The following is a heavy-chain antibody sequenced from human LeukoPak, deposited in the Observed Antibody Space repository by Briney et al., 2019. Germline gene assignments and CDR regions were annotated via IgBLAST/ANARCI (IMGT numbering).Heavy chain of an antibody. CDR3: TAWTYSNSDD. V-gene: IGHV3-15*01. J-gene: IGHJ4*02. CDR1: GVSLGNAW. CDR2: ITNKIDGGTT. D-gene: IGHD4-11*01. Sequence: GGSLRLSCAASGVSLGNAWVTWVRQAPGKGLEWVGRITNKIDGGTTDYAAPVQDRFMISRDDSTNTVYLQMNSLKTEDTAVYYCTAWTYSNSDDWGQGTLVTVSS.